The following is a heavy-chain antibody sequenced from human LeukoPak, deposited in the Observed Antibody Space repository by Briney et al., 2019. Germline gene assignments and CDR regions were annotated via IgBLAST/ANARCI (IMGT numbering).Heavy chain of an antibody. CDR3: ARGINWIDY. V-gene: IGHV3-20*04. CDR1: GXTFDDYG. Sequence: PGGSLRLSCAASGXTFDDYGMTWVRQSPGKGLEWVSGINWNGGSTSYADSVKGRFTISRDNSKNSLYLQVNSLRAEDTALYYCARGINWIDYWGQGTLVTVSS. D-gene: IGHD1-20*01. CDR2: INWNGGST. J-gene: IGHJ4*02.